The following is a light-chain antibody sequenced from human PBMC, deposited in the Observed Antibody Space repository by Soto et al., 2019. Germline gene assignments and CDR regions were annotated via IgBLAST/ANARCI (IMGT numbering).Light chain of an antibody. CDR3: SSYTSSTTFV. CDR1: SSDVGGYNY. V-gene: IGLV2-14*01. CDR2: DVT. J-gene: IGLJ1*01. Sequence: QSALAQPASVSGSPGQSITISCTGTSSDVGGYNYVSWYQQHPGKAPKLMISDVTSRPSGVSNRFSGSKSGNTASLTISGLQAEDEAEYYCSSYTSSTTFVFGTGTKVTVL.